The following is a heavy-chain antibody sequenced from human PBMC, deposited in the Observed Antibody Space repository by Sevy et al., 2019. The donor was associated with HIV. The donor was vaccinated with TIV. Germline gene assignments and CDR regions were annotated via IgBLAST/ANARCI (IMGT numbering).Heavy chain of an antibody. CDR2: ISGSGGST. V-gene: IGHV3-23*01. CDR1: GFTFSSYA. D-gene: IGHD2-2*01. J-gene: IGHJ5*02. Sequence: GGSLRLSCAASGFTFSSYAVSWVRQAPGKGLEWVSAISGSGGSTYYADSVKGRFTISRDNSKNTLYLQMNSLRAEDTAVYYCAGCSSTSCYPPNWFDPWGQGTLVTVSS. CDR3: AGCSSTSCYPPNWFDP.